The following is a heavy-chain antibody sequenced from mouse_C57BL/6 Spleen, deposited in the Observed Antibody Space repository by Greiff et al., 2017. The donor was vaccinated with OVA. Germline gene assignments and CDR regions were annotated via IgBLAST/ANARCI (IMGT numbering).Heavy chain of an antibody. CDR1: GYSITGGYY. D-gene: IGHD2-4*01. J-gene: IGHJ4*01. CDR3: ERAGYDYRWRRN. V-gene: IGHV3-6*01. CDR2: ISYDGSN. Sequence: EVQLQESRPGLVKPSPSLSLTCSVTGYSITGGYYWNWIRQFQGNKLECVGYISYDGSNEYTPYLKNRISITRDTSNNQFFLQLNSVTTEDTAPLYGERAGYDYRWRRNWGQGTSVTVSS.